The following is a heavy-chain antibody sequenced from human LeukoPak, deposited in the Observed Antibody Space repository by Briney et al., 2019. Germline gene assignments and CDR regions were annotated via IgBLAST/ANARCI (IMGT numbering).Heavy chain of an antibody. Sequence: SETLSLTCNVSGGSITNTAYYWAWLRQPPGKGLEWIGSIFSRGRTYYNPSLQSRVTISIDTSKSQFSLKLSSVTAADTAVYYCARGLVEQQLPLRYFDLWGRGTLVTVSS. CDR2: IFSRGRT. CDR1: GGSITNTAYY. J-gene: IGHJ2*01. D-gene: IGHD6-13*01. V-gene: IGHV4-39*01. CDR3: ARGLVEQQLPLRYFDL.